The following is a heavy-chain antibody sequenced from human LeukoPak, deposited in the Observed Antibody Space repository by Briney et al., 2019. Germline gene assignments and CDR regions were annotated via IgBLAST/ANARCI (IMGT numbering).Heavy chain of an antibody. CDR2: LNESGRP. V-gene: IGHV4-39*07. CDR1: GGSIRSGRHH. J-gene: IGHJ6*03. CDR3: ARDLGGYPFFMDV. D-gene: IGHD2-15*01. Sequence: SETLSLTCSVSGGSIRSGRHHWAWVRQPPGKGLEFIGSLNESGRPYYNAPLKSRVTISEDSSGKQFSLNLSSVTAADTAVYFCARDLGGYPFFMDVWGRGTTVIVSS.